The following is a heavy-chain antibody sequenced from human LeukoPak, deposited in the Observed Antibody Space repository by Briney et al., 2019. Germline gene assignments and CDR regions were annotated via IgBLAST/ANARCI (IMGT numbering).Heavy chain of an antibody. Sequence: SETLSLTCTVSGGSISSSSYYWGWIRQPPGKGLEWIGSIYYSGSTYYNPSLKSRVTISVDTSKNQFSLKLSSVTASDTAMYYCARQMPGGFDNWFDPWGQGTLVTVSS. CDR3: ARQMPGGFDNWFDP. D-gene: IGHD2-2*01. V-gene: IGHV4-39*07. CDR1: GGSISSSSYY. J-gene: IGHJ5*02. CDR2: IYYSGST.